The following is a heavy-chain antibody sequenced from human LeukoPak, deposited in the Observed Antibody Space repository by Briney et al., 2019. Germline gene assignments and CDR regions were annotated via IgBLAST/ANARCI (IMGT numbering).Heavy chain of an antibody. CDR2: ISGTSGTI. J-gene: IGHJ4*02. V-gene: IGHV3-23*01. CDR1: GFTFSNYA. CDR3: AKGLGDQRAFDY. D-gene: IGHD2-21*02. Sequence: HSGGSLRLSCAASGFTFSNYAMSWVRQAPGKRLEWVSGISGTSGTINYADPVRGRFTISRDNSKNTVYLQMNSLRAEDTAVYYCAKGLGDQRAFDYWGQGTLVTVSS.